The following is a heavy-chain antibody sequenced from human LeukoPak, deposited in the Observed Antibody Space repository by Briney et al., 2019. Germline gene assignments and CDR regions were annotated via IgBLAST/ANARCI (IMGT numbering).Heavy chain of an antibody. CDR2: IRYDGSNK. CDR1: GFTFSSYG. D-gene: IGHD5-24*01. J-gene: IGHJ4*02. Sequence: PGGSLRLSCAASGFTFSSYGMHWVRQAPGKGLEWVAFIRYDGSNKYYADSVKGRFTISRDNSKNTLYLQMNSLRAEDTAVYYCAKDRDGYNSGTFDYWGQGTLVTVSS. V-gene: IGHV3-30*02. CDR3: AKDRDGYNSGTFDY.